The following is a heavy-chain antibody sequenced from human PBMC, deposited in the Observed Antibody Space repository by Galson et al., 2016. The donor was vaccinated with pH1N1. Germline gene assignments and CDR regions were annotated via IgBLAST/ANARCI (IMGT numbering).Heavy chain of an antibody. CDR3: AGQSSSGFPTIEVAARRRPFDV. J-gene: IGHJ3*01. D-gene: IGHD6-19*01. CDR2: INHGGST. Sequence: SETLSLTCAVYGGSFRGYYWSWIRQSPEKGLEWIGEINHGGSTNYNPSLEGRVALSLDTSKNQFSLRLMAVTAADTAVYFCAGQSSSGFPTIEVAARRRPFDVWGQGTLVTVSS. CDR1: GGSFRGYY. V-gene: IGHV4-34*01.